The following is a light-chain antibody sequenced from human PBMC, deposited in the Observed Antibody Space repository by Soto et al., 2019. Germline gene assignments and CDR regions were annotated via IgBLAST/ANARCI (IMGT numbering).Light chain of an antibody. CDR1: SSNIGADYD. Sequence: QSVLTQPPSVSGAPGQRVTISCTGSSSNIGADYDVQWYQQVPGTAPKLLIYGNTNRPSGVPDRFSGSISGTSASLAISGLPAEDEADYYCQSHDSSLSAHVVFGGGTKLTVL. CDR3: QSHDSSLSAHVV. CDR2: GNT. J-gene: IGLJ2*01. V-gene: IGLV1-40*01.